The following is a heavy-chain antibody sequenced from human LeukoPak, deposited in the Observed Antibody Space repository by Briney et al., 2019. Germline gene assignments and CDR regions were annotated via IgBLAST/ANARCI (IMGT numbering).Heavy chain of an antibody. CDR3: ARGSLSSGWYYFQH. Sequence: SETLSLTCTASGGSISSYYWSWIRQPPGKGLEWIGYIYYSGSTNYNPSLKSRVTISVDTSKNQFSLKLSSVTAADTAVYYCARGSLSSGWYYFQHWGQGTLVTVSS. CDR2: IYYSGST. V-gene: IGHV4-59*01. D-gene: IGHD6-19*01. CDR1: GGSISSYY. J-gene: IGHJ1*01.